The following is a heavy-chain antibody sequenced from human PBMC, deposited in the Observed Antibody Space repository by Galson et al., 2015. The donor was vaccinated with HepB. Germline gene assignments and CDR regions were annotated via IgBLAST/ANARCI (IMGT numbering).Heavy chain of an antibody. CDR3: ARDEGDAMDV. V-gene: IGHV3-33*08. J-gene: IGHJ6*02. CDR2: IWFDGTNK. CDR1: GFTFSNNN. Sequence: LRLSCAASGFTFSNNNMHWVRQAPGKGLQWVAVIWFDGTNKFHGDSVKGRFTISRDNSNNTLFLQMSSLRAEDTAVYYCARDEGDAMDVWGQGTTVTVSS.